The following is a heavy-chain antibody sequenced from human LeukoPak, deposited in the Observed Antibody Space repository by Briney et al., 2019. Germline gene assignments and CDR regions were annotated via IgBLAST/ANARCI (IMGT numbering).Heavy chain of an antibody. V-gene: IGHV3-53*01. J-gene: IGHJ4*02. Sequence: QTGGSLRLSCAASGFTVSSNYMSWVRQAPGKGLEWVSVIYSGGSTYYADSVKGRFTISRDNSKNTLYLQMNSLRAEDTAVYYCAAQTTFSYYFDYWGQGTLVTVSS. D-gene: IGHD2/OR15-2a*01. CDR1: GFTVSSNY. CDR2: IYSGGST. CDR3: AAQTTFSYYFDY.